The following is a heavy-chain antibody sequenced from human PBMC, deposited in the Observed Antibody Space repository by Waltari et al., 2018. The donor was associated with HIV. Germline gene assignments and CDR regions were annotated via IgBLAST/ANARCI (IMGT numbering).Heavy chain of an antibody. D-gene: IGHD6-19*01. CDR3: ARGPTLYSSGWYGAGGY. CDR2: INPSGGST. Sequence: QVQLVQSGAEVKKPGASVKVSCKASGYTFTSYYMHWVRQAPGQGLEWMGIINPSGGSTSYAQKFQGRVTMTRDTSTSTVYMELSSLRSEDTAVYYCARGPTLYSSGWYGAGGYWGQGTLVTVSS. CDR1: GYTFTSYY. J-gene: IGHJ4*02. V-gene: IGHV1-46*01.